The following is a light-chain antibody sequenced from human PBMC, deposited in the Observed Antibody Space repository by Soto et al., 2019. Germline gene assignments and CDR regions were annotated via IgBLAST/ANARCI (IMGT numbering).Light chain of an antibody. J-gene: IGKJ1*01. V-gene: IGKV1-27*01. CDR2: AAS. CDR1: QDISYY. CDR3: QKYHSAPRT. Sequence: DIQMTQSPSSLSASVGDRVTITCRANQDISYYLAWYQQKQGKVPKLLIYAASTVQSGVPSRFSGSGSGTDCTLTISSLQPEENATYYGQKYHSAPRTFGQGTKVDSK.